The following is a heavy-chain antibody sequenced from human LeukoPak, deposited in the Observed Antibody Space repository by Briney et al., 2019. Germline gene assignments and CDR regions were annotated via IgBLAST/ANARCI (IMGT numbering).Heavy chain of an antibody. CDR1: GGSISSYY. CDR3: ATGRDADSARGYYDMDV. D-gene: IGHD5-24*01. CDR2: IYYSGST. V-gene: IGHV4-59*12. J-gene: IGHJ6*02. Sequence: PSETLSLTCTVSGGSISSYYWSWIRQPPGKGLEWIGYIYYSGSTNYNPPLKSRVTMSVDTSKNQFSLKLSSVTAADTAVYYCATGRDADSARGYYDMDVWGQGTTVTVSS.